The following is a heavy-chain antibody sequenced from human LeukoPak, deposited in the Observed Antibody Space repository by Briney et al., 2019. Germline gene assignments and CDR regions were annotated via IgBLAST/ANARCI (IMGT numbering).Heavy chain of an antibody. V-gene: IGHV3-64*01. D-gene: IGHD2-2*01. J-gene: IGHJ5*02. CDR2: IISNGGST. Sequence: PGGSLRLSCTASGFTFSSYAMHWVRQAPGKGLEYVSAIISNGGSTYYANSVKGRFTISRDNSKNTLYLQMGSLRAEDMAVYYCARGIVVPAVKGGFWFDPWGQGTLVTVS. CDR3: ARGIVVPAVKGGFWFDP. CDR1: GFTFSSYA.